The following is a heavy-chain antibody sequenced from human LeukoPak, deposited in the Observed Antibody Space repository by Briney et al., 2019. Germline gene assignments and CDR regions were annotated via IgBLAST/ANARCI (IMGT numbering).Heavy chain of an antibody. D-gene: IGHD2-2*01. CDR3: ATPGYCSSTSCSNWFDP. CDR2: INPNSGGT. CDR1: GYTFTGYY. V-gene: IGHV1-2*06. Sequence: GAXVKVSCKASGYTFTGYYMHWVRQAPGQGLEWMGRINPNSGGTNYAQKFQGRVTMTRDTSISTVYMELSRLRSDDTAVYYCATPGYCSSTSCSNWFDPWGQGTLVTVSS. J-gene: IGHJ5*02.